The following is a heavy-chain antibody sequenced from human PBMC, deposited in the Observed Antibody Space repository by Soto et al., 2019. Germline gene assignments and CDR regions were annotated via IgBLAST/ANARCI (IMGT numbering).Heavy chain of an antibody. CDR1: GFTFSDYA. V-gene: IGHV3-30*18. Sequence: VQLVESGGGVVQPGRSLRLSCAASGFTFSDYARHWVRQAPDKGLEWVAVVSHDGRNTHYADSVKGRFTISRDSSKNTVSLEMTSLRAEDTAVYYCANGGRQWLVTSDFNYWGQGALVTVSS. J-gene: IGHJ4*02. D-gene: IGHD6-19*01. CDR2: VSHDGRNT. CDR3: ANGGRQWLVTSDFNY.